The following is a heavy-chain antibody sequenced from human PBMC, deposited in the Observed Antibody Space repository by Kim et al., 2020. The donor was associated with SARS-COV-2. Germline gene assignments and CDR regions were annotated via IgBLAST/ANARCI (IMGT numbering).Heavy chain of an antibody. CDR2: INHSGST. V-gene: IGHV4-34*01. CDR3: ARVRDIVVVPTAIGY. CDR1: GGSFSGYY. Sequence: SETLSLTCAVYGGSFSGYYWSWIRQPPGKGLEWIGEINHSGSTNYNPSLKRRVTISVDTSKNQFSLKLSSVTAADTAVYYCARVRDIVVVPTAIGYWGQGTLVTVSS. D-gene: IGHD2-2*01. J-gene: IGHJ4*02.